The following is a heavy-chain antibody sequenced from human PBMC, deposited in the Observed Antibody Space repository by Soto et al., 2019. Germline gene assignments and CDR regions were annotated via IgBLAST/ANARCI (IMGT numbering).Heavy chain of an antibody. Sequence: VEVSCKASGYAFTGYSMHWVQQAPGQGLEWMGWINPNSGGTNYAQKFQGRVTMTRDTSISTAYMELSRLRSDDTAVYYCAGYRIAARPDGDYYGMDVWGQGTTVTVPS. D-gene: IGHD6-6*01. CDR2: INPNSGGT. V-gene: IGHV1-2*02. J-gene: IGHJ6*02. CDR1: GYAFTGYS. CDR3: AGYRIAARPDGDYYGMDV.